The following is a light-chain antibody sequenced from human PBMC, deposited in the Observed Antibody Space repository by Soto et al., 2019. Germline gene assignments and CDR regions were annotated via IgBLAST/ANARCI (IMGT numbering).Light chain of an antibody. V-gene: IGKV3-15*01. CDR3: QQYNNWPPIT. CDR1: QSVSSSY. Sequence: SQSPGTLSLSPGERATLSCRASQSVSSSYLAWYQQKPGQAPRLLIYDASTRATGIPARFSGSGSGTEFTLTISSLQSEDFAVYYCQQYNNWPPITFCQGTRLEVK. J-gene: IGKJ5*01. CDR2: DAS.